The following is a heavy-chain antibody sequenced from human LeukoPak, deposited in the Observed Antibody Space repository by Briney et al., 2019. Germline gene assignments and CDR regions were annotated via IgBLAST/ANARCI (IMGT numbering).Heavy chain of an antibody. D-gene: IGHD3-3*01. J-gene: IGHJ4*02. CDR3: ARTHTIFGVVTYFDY. V-gene: IGHV3-66*02. CDR2: IYSGGST. Sequence: GGSLRLSCAASGFTVSSNYMSWVRQAPGTGLEWVSIIYSGGSTYYADSVKGRFTISRDNSKNTLYLQMNSLRAEDTAMYYCARTHTIFGVVTYFDYWGQGTLVTVSS. CDR1: GFTVSSNY.